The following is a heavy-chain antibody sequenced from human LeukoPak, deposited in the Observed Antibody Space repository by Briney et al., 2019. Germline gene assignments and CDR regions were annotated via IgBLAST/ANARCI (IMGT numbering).Heavy chain of an antibody. D-gene: IGHD1-26*01. CDR1: GGSISSSSYY. Sequence: SETLSLTCTVSGGSISSSSYYRGWIRQPPGKGLEWIGSIYYSGSTYYNPSLKSRATISVDTSKNQFSLKLSSVTAADTAVYYCARHGSYGDYFDYWGQGTLVTVSS. CDR3: ARHGSYGDYFDY. CDR2: IYYSGST. V-gene: IGHV4-39*01. J-gene: IGHJ4*02.